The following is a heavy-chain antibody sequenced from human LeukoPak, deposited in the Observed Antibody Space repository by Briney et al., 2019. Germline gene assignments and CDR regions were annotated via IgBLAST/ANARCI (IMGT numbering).Heavy chain of an antibody. V-gene: IGHV1-2*06. J-gene: IGHJ4*02. CDR2: INPNSGGT. CDR3: ARAPPYCSGGSCYHLDY. CDR1: GYTFTGYY. Sequence: AASVKVSCKASGYTFTGYYMHWVRQAPGQGLEWMGRINPNSGGTNYAQKFQGRVTMTRDTSISTAYMELSRLRSDGTAVYYCARAPPYCSGGSCYHLDYWGQGTLVTVSS. D-gene: IGHD2-15*01.